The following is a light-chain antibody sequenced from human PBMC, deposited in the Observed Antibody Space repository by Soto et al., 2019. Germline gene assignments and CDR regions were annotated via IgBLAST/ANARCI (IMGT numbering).Light chain of an antibody. V-gene: IGLV2-14*01. CDR2: DVS. CDR3: SSYTSSSTLGV. Sequence: QSALTQPASVSGSPGQSITISCTGTSSDVGGYNYVSWYQQHPGKAPKLMIYDVSNRPSGVSNRFSGSKSGNTASLTISGLQAEDEADSYCSSYTSSSTLGVFGGGTTLTVL. J-gene: IGLJ2*01. CDR1: SSDVGGYNY.